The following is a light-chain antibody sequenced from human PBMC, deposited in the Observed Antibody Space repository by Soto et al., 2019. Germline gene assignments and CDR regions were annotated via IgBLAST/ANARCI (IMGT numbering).Light chain of an antibody. CDR1: QIVRGSY. V-gene: IGKV3-11*01. J-gene: IGKJ5*01. Sequence: EIVLTQSPGTLSLSPGERATLSSRPSQIVRGSYLAWYQQSPGQAPRLLIYDASNRATGIPARFSGSGSGTDFTLTISSLEPEDFAVYYCQQRSNWPPITFGQGTRLEIK. CDR3: QQRSNWPPIT. CDR2: DAS.